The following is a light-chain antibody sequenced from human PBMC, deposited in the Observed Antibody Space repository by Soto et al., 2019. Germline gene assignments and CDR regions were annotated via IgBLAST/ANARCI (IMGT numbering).Light chain of an antibody. J-gene: IGKJ1*01. Sequence: DIQMTQSPSSLSASVGDRVTITCRASQTISTYLNWYQQKPGKAPKVLIYGASSLQSGVPTRFSGSGSGTDFTLTISSLQPEDSATYYCQQSYSYTRTFGQGTKVDIK. CDR2: GAS. CDR3: QQSYSYTRT. CDR1: QTISTY. V-gene: IGKV1-39*01.